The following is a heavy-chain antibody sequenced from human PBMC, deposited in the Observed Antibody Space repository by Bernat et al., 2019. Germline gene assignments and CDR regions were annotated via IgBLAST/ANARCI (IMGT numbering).Heavy chain of an antibody. V-gene: IGHV4-39*01. J-gene: IGHJ5*02. D-gene: IGHD4-11*01. Sequence: QLQLQESGPGLVKPSETLSLTCAVSGASISSSNYYWGWIRQPPGKGLEWIGSIFYSGTTYYSPSLKSRVTISVDTSKNQFSLKLSSVTAADTAVYYCARQARKKGTTPTGFDPWGQGTLVTVSS. CDR2: IFYSGTT. CDR3: ARQARKKGTTPTGFDP. CDR1: GASISSSNYY.